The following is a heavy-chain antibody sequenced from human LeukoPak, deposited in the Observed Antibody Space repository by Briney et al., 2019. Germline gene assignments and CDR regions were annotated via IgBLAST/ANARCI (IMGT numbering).Heavy chain of an antibody. CDR2: IYYSGST. CDR1: GASISSSSNY. D-gene: IGHD2-15*01. V-gene: IGHV4-39*01. J-gene: IGHJ4*02. Sequence: SETLSPTCTVSGASISSSSNYWGWIRPPPGKGLEWIGSIYYSGSTYYNPSLKSRVTISVDTSKDQFSLKLSSVTAADTAMYYCARLYCSGGSCYSGLGSADYWGQGTLVTVAS. CDR3: ARLYCSGGSCYSGLGSADY.